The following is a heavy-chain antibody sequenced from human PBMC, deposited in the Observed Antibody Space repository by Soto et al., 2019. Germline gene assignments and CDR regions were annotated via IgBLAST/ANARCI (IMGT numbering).Heavy chain of an antibody. J-gene: IGHJ5*01. Sequence: EERLVQSGGGLVQPGGSLRLSCAASGFSVGGNYMSWVRQAPGKGLELVLLIFSGGNPLYADSMKERFTLSRDNSNTMFFLQLISRRAADTAVYYCARGPNFHCWGHGTLVIVSS. CDR1: GFSVGGNY. CDR2: IFSGGNP. D-gene: IGHD2-8*01. CDR3: ARGPNFHC. V-gene: IGHV3-53*01.